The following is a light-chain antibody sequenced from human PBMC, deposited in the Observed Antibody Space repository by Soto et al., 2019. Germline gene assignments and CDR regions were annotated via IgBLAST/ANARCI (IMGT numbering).Light chain of an antibody. CDR2: GNS. CDR1: SSNIGAGYD. V-gene: IGLV1-40*01. J-gene: IGLJ1*01. CDR3: QSYDSSLSGSIV. Sequence: QSVLTKPPSVSGAPGQRVTISCTGSSSNIGAGYDVHWYQQLPGTAPKLLIYGNSNRPSGVPDRFSGSKSGTSASLAITGLQAEDEADYYCQSYDSSLSGSIVFGTGTKVTVL.